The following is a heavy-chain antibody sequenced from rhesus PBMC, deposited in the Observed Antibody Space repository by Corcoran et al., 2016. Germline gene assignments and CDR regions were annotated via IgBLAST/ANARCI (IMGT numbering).Heavy chain of an antibody. CDR2: IDGNSAST. V-gene: IGHV4-73*01. J-gene: IGHJ6*01. Sequence: QVKLQQWGEGLVKPSETLSLTCAVYAGSISGYSYWSWIRQAPGKGLEWIGNIDGNSASTNYNPSLKNRVTISKDTSKNQFSLKLSSVTAADTAVYYCARVGYGSNHRFYGLDSWGQGVVVTVSS. CDR3: ARVGYGSNHRFYGLDS. CDR1: AGSISGYSY. D-gene: IGHD4-29*01.